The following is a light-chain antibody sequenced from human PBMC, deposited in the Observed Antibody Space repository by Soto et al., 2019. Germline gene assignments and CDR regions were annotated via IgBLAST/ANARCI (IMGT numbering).Light chain of an antibody. CDR1: QSVRNN. J-gene: IGKJ5*01. CDR3: QQYNNWPPIT. CDR2: YAS. Sequence: EIMRTQSPATLSVSPGERATLSSRASQSVRNNLAWYQHNPGQVPRLLIYYASTRATGIPARLSGSGSGTEFTLTISCLQSEDVAVYYCQQYNNWPPITFGQGTRREIK. V-gene: IGKV3-15*01.